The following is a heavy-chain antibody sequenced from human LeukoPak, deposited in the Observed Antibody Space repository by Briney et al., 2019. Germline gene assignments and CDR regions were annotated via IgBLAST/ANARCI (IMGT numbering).Heavy chain of an antibody. CDR3: ARTPRSSWYDRKFDY. Sequence: PSETLSLTCAVYGGSFSGYYWSWIRQPPGKGLEWIGEINHSGSTNYNPSLKSRVTISVDTSKNQFSLKLSSVTAADTAVYYCARTPRSSWYDRKFDYWGQGTLVTVSS. D-gene: IGHD6-13*01. J-gene: IGHJ4*02. CDR2: INHSGST. V-gene: IGHV4-34*01. CDR1: GGSFSGYY.